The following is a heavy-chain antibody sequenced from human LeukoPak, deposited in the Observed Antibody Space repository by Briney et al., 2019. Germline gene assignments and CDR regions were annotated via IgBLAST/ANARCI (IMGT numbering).Heavy chain of an antibody. V-gene: IGHV3-33*01. J-gene: IGHJ4*02. Sequence: GRSLRLSCAASGLTFSSYGMHWVRQAPGKGLEWVAVIWYDGSNKYYADSVKGRFTISRDNSKNTLYLQMNSLRAEDTAVYYCARESVVYYDILTGYSPLDYWGQGTLVTVSS. D-gene: IGHD3-9*01. CDR2: IWYDGSNK. CDR1: GLTFSSYG. CDR3: ARESVVYYDILTGYSPLDY.